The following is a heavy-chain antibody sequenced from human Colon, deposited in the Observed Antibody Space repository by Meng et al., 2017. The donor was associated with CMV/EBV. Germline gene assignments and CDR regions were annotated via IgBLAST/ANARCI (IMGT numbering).Heavy chain of an antibody. V-gene: IGHV3-64*01. J-gene: IGHJ5*02. CDR2: ISSDGGTT. D-gene: IGHD5-24*01. CDR3: ARDRRWLQYLDL. CDR1: GFSFNTSG. Sequence: SCVASGFSFNTSGMHWVRQAPGKGPEYVSLISSDGGTTYYANSVKGRFTTSRDNSKNTVYLQLGSLRGEDTAVYYCARDRRWLQYLDLWGQGTLVTVSS.